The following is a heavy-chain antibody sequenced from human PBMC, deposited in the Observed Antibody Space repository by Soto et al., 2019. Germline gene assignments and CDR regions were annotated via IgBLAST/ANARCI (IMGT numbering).Heavy chain of an antibody. CDR1: GGTFSSYA. V-gene: IGHV1-69*01. D-gene: IGHD6-13*01. CDR3: ARWRLAAAGTALYYYYGMDV. Sequence: QVQLVQSGAEVKKPGSSVKVSCKASGGTFSSYAISWVRQAPGQGLEWMGGIIPIFGTANYAQKFQGRVTITADESTSTAYMELSSLRSEDTAVYYCARWRLAAAGTALYYYYGMDVWGQGTTVTVSS. J-gene: IGHJ6*02. CDR2: IIPIFGTA.